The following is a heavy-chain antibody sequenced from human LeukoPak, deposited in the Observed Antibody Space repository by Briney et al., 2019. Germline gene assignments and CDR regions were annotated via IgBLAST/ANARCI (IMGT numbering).Heavy chain of an antibody. D-gene: IGHD1-26*01. Sequence: ASVKVSCKASGGTFSSYAISWVRQAPGQGLEWMGGIIPIFGTANYAQKFQGRVTITTDESTSTAYMELSSLRSEDTAVYYCATCLSEGPYSGSYYERDWGQGTLVTVSS. V-gene: IGHV1-69*05. CDR1: GGTFSSYA. CDR3: ATCLSEGPYSGSYYERD. J-gene: IGHJ4*02. CDR2: IIPIFGTA.